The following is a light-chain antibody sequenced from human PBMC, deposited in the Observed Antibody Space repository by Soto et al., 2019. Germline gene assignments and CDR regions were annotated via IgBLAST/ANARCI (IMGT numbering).Light chain of an antibody. J-gene: IGKJ1*01. Sequence: DIQMTQSRSTLPAWVGYRFTVSFRASQSIRSWLAWYQEKPGKAPKLLIYKASTLKSGVPSRFSGSGSGTEFTLTISSLQPDDFATYYCQHYNSYSEAFGQGTKVDI. V-gene: IGKV1-5*03. CDR2: KAS. CDR1: QSIRSW. CDR3: QHYNSYSEA.